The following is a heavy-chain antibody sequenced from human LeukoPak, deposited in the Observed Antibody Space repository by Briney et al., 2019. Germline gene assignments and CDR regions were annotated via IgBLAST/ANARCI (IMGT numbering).Heavy chain of an antibody. CDR3: AKDILTEWLADYYYYYMDV. J-gene: IGHJ6*03. CDR2: IRYDGSNK. D-gene: IGHD3-9*01. V-gene: IGHV3-30*02. CDR1: EFTFSRYW. Sequence: PGGSLRLSCVDSEFTFSRYWMHWVRQAPGRGLEWVAFIRYDGSNKYYVDSVKGRFTISKDNSKNTLYLQMNSLRAEDTAVYYCAKDILTEWLADYYYYYMDVWGKGTTVTVSS.